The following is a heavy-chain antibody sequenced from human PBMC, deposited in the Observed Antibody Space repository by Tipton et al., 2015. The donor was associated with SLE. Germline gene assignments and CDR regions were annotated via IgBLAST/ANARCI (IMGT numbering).Heavy chain of an antibody. CDR3: ARGGYGDYSVLPAFDI. CDR1: GGSISSYY. J-gene: IGHJ3*02. Sequence: TLSLTCTVSGGSISSYYWSWIRQPPGKGLEWIGYIYYSGSPNYNPSLKSRVTISVDTSKNQFSLKLSSVTAADTAVYYCARGGYGDYSVLPAFDIWGQGTMVTVSS. CDR2: IYYSGSP. V-gene: IGHV4-59*01. D-gene: IGHD4-17*01.